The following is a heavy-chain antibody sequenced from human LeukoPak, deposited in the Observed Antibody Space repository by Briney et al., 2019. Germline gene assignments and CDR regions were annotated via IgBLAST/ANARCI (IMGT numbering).Heavy chain of an antibody. CDR1: GYTFTGYY. CDR2: IIPIFGTA. V-gene: IGHV1-69*13. Sequence: SVKVSCKASGYTFTGYYMHWVRQAPGQGLEWMGGIIPIFGTANYAQKFQGRVTITADESTSTAYMELRSLRSDDTAVYYCARDAALRFLEWLQIDYWGQGTLVTVSS. CDR3: ARDAALRFLEWLQIDY. D-gene: IGHD3-3*01. J-gene: IGHJ4*02.